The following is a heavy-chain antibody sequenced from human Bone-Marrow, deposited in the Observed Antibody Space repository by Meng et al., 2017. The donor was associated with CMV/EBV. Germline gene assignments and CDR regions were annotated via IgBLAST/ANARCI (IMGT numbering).Heavy chain of an antibody. CDR1: GFTFSNYG. Sequence: GESLKISCAASGFTFSNYGMHWVRQAPGKGLEWVAFIRYDGSSEYYADSLKGRFTISRDNAKNSLYLQMNSLRAEDTAVYYCARVPPGGIVPAARDYYYGMDVWGQGTTVTVSS. D-gene: IGHD2-2*01. J-gene: IGHJ6*02. V-gene: IGHV3-30*02. CDR2: IRYDGSSE. CDR3: ARVPPGGIVPAARDYYYGMDV.